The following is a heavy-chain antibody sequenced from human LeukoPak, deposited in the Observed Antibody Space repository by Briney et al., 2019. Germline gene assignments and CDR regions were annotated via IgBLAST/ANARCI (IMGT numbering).Heavy chain of an antibody. Sequence: PGGSLRLSCAASGFTFSSYTMHWVRQAAGKGLEWVALISYDGSSDYYADSVKGRITISRDNSKNTLYLQMNSLRAEDTAVYYCARGSSSWYSLIKYWGQGTLVTVSS. CDR1: GFTFSSYT. D-gene: IGHD6-13*01. CDR2: ISYDGSSD. V-gene: IGHV3-30-3*01. J-gene: IGHJ4*02. CDR3: ARGSSSWYSLIKY.